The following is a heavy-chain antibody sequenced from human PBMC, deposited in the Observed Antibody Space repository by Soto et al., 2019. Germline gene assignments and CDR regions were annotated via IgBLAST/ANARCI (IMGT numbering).Heavy chain of an antibody. J-gene: IGHJ6*02. CDR1: GPTFTSSA. CDR3: AADAPMVYVGYYYGMDG. Sequence: QMQLVQSGPEVKKPGTSVKVSCKASGPTFTSSAVQWVRQARGQRLEWIGWIVVGSGNTNYAQKFQERVTITRDMSTSTAYMKLSSLRSEDTAGYYCAADAPMVYVGYYYGMDGWGQGTTVTVSS. D-gene: IGHD2-8*01. V-gene: IGHV1-58*01. CDR2: IVVGSGNT.